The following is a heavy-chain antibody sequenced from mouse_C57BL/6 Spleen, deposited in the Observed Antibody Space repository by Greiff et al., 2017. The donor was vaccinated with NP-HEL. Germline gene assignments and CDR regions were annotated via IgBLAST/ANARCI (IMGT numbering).Heavy chain of an antibody. CDR3: AVMDY. J-gene: IGHJ4*01. CDR1: GYTFTSYW. Sequence: VQLQQSGAQLVMPGASVKLSCKASGYTFTSYWMHWVKQRPGQGLEWIGEIDPSDSYTNYNQKFKGKSTLTVDKSSSTAYMQLSSLTSEDSAVYYCAVMDYWGQGTSVTVSS. V-gene: IGHV1-69*01. CDR2: IDPSDSYT.